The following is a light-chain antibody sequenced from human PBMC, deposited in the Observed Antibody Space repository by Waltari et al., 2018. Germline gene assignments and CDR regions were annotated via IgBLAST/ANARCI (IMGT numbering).Light chain of an antibody. CDR1: QSVSSN. Sequence: EIVMTQSPATLSVSPGERATLPCRASQSVSSNLAWYQQKPGQAPRLLSYGASTSATGIPARFSGSGSGTEFTLTISSLQSEDFAVYYCQQYNNWPPKTFGQGTKLEIK. V-gene: IGKV3-15*01. CDR2: GAS. CDR3: QQYNNWPPKT. J-gene: IGKJ1*01.